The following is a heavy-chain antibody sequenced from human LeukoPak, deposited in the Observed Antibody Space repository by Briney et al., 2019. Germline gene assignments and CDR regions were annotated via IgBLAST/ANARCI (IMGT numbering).Heavy chain of an antibody. Sequence: GGSLRLSCAASGFTFSSYSMNWVRQAPGKGLEWVSFISSNSNYIYYADSLKGRFTISRDNAKNSLYLQMNSLRAEDTAVYYCARGIDSWGQGTLVTVS. V-gene: IGHV3-21*01. CDR3: ARGIDS. D-gene: IGHD2-21*01. J-gene: IGHJ4*02. CDR2: ISSNSNYI. CDR1: GFTFSSYS.